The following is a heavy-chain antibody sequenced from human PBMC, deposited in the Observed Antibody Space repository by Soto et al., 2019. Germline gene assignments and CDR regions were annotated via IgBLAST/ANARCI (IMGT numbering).Heavy chain of an antibody. D-gene: IGHD6-13*01. CDR3: ARAPEYSSTWDFYYYYMDV. J-gene: IGHJ6*03. CDR1: GYIFTSYD. Sequence: QVQLVQSGAEVKKPGASVKVSCKASGYIFTSYDINWVRQATGQGLEWVGWMNPKSGNTGYAQKFEGRVTMTRNTSISRAYMELSSLRSEDTAVYYCARAPEYSSTWDFYYYYMDVWGNGTTVAVS. CDR2: MNPKSGNT. V-gene: IGHV1-8*01.